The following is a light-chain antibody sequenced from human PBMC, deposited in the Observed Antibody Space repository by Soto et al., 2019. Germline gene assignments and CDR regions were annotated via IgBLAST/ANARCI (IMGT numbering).Light chain of an antibody. CDR3: QQYGSSPRT. Sequence: EIMLTQSPGTLSLSPGERATLSCRASLCVSSSSYLAWYQQRPGQAPRLLIYGASSRATGIPDRFSGSVSRTDFTLTITRLEPEDFAVYFCQQYGSSPRTFGQGTRLEIK. CDR2: GAS. J-gene: IGKJ5*01. CDR1: LCVSSSSY. V-gene: IGKV3-20*01.